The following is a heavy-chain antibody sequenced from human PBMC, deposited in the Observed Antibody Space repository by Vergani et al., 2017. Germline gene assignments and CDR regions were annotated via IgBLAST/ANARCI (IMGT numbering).Heavy chain of an antibody. D-gene: IGHD3-3*02. Sequence: QVQLQESGPGLVKPSETLSLTSTVSGGSISSYYWSWIRQPPGKGLEWIGYIYYSGSTNYNPSLKSRVTISVDTSKNQFSLKLSSVTAADTAVYYCARHIYYFDYWGQGTLVAVSS. CDR1: GGSISSYY. J-gene: IGHJ4*02. CDR3: ARHIYYFDY. CDR2: IYYSGST. V-gene: IGHV4-59*01.